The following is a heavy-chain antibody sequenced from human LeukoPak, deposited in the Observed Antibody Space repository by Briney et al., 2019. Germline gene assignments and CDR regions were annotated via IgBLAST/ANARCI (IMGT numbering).Heavy chain of an antibody. Sequence: GGSLRLSCAASGFSFSSYAVSWVRQAPGKGLQWVSAISGSGGSAYYAASVKGRFIISRDNSKNTLYLQMNSLRAEDTAVYYCAQDWEDIVVVAATLGYWGKGTLVTVSS. V-gene: IGHV3-23*01. J-gene: IGHJ4*02. CDR3: AQDWEDIVVVAATLGY. D-gene: IGHD2-15*01. CDR1: GFSFSSYA. CDR2: ISGSGGSA.